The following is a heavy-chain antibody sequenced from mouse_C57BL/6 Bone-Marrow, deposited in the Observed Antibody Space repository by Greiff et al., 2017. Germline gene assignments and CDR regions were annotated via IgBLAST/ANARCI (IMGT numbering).Heavy chain of an antibody. J-gene: IGHJ2*01. Sequence: VQLQQSGPVLVKPGASVKMSCKASGYTFTDYYMNWVKQSHGKSLEWIGVINPYNGGTSYNQKFKGKATLTVDKSSSTAYMELNSLTSEDSAVYFCARITYGYDDYGGQGNTLTVSS. V-gene: IGHV1-19*01. CDR1: GYTFTDYY. CDR3: ARITYGYDDY. CDR2: INPYNGGT. D-gene: IGHD2-14*01.